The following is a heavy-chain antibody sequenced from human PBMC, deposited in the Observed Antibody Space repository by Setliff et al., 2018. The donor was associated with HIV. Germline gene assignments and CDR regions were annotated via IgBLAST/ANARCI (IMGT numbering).Heavy chain of an antibody. CDR1: GDSISTDY. Sequence: ETLSLTCTVSGDSISTDYWTWIRQPPGKGLEWIGYIYTSGSVNYNPSLNSRVTISVDTSKNQFSLKVNSVTAADTAVYYCARSPRIGVAGEFEYWGQGTLVTVS. V-gene: IGHV4-4*09. D-gene: IGHD6-19*01. CDR2: IYTSGSV. CDR3: ARSPRIGVAGEFEY. J-gene: IGHJ4*02.